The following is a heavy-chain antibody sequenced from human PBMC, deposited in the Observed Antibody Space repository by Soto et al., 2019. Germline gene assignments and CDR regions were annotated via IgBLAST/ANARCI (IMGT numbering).Heavy chain of an antibody. CDR1: GGTFSSYA. D-gene: IGHD3-22*01. Sequence: ASVKVSCKASGGTFSSYAISWVRQAPGQGLEWMGGIIPIFGTTNYAQKFQGRVTITRDTSASTAYMELSSLRSEDTAVYYCARPQSNYYDSSYYDYWGQGTLVTVSS. CDR2: IIPIFGTT. CDR3: ARPQSNYYDSSYYDY. V-gene: IGHV1-69*05. J-gene: IGHJ4*02.